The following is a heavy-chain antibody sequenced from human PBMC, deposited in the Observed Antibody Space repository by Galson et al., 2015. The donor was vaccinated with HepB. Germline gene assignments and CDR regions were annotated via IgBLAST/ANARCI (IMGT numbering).Heavy chain of an antibody. CDR3: ARFAGGGYSTSWYRSGFDY. CDR2: ISYDGSNK. Sequence: SLRLSCAASGFTFSSYAMHWVRQAPGKGLEWVAVISYDGSNKYYADSVKGRFTISRDNSKNTLYLQMDSLRAEDTAVYFCARFAGGGYSTSWYRSGFDYWGQGTLVIVSS. CDR1: GFTFSSYA. V-gene: IGHV3-30*04. J-gene: IGHJ4*02. D-gene: IGHD6-13*01.